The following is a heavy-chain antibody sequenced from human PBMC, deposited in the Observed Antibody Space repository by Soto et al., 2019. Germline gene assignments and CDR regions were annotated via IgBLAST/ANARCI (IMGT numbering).Heavy chain of an antibody. D-gene: IGHD3-16*01. J-gene: IGHJ4*02. V-gene: IGHV3-23*01. CDR2: ISGGGST. CDR3: VKNRGNYDG. CDR1: GFSYSNKD. Sequence: EFQLLESGGGLVQPGGSLRLSCVASGFSYSNKDMTWVRQAPGKGPEWVSTISGGGSTSYTDSVRGRFTISRDNSKNMLFLQMNSLRAEDTALYYCVKNRGNYDGWGQGTLVTVSS.